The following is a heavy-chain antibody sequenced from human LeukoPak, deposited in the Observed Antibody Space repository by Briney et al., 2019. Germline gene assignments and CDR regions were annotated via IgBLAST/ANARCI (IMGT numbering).Heavy chain of an antibody. CDR1: GGSFSGYY. V-gene: IGHV4-34*01. CDR2: INHSGST. Sequence: SETLSLTCAVYGGSFSGYYWSWIRQPPGKGLEWIGEINHSGSTNYNPSLKSRVTISVDTSKNQFSLKLSSVTAADTAVYYCARGPGSGWTPFDYWGQGTLVTVPS. CDR3: ARGPGSGWTPFDY. D-gene: IGHD6-19*01. J-gene: IGHJ4*02.